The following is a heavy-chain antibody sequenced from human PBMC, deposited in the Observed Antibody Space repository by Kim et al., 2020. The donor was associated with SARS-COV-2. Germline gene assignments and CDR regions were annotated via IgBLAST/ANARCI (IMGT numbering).Heavy chain of an antibody. V-gene: IGHV3-33*01. CDR2: IWYDGSNK. CDR1: GFTFSSYG. D-gene: IGHD6-13*01. Sequence: GGSLRLSCAASGFTFSSYGMHWVRQAPGKGLEWVAVIWYDGSNKYYADSVKGRFTISRDNSKNTLYLQMNSLRAEDTAVYYCARHLLGYSSHPPGYWGQGTLVTVSS. J-gene: IGHJ4*02. CDR3: ARHLLGYSSHPPGY.